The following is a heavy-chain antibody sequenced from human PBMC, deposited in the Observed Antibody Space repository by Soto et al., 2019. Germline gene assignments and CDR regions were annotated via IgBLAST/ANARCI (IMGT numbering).Heavy chain of an antibody. D-gene: IGHD6-19*01. CDR2: IYWDDDK. V-gene: IGHV2-5*02. Sequence: QITLKESGPTLVKPTQTPTLTCTFSGFSLSTSGVGVGWIRQPPGKALEWLALIYWDDDKRYSPSLKSRLTITKDTSKNQVVLTMTNMDPVDTATYYCAHRHGGIAVAGPFDYWGQGTLVTVSS. CDR3: AHRHGGIAVAGPFDY. J-gene: IGHJ4*02. CDR1: GFSLSTSGVG.